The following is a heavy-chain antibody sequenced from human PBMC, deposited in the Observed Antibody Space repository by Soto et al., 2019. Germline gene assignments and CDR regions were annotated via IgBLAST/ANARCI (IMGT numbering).Heavy chain of an antibody. Sequence: ASVKVSCKASGYTFTNYVMHWVRQAPGQRLEWMGWIIAGNGNTRYSQNFQGRVTITRDTSASTAYMELSSLRSEDTAVYYCVREGYCSGTNCYFIRWFDPWGPGTLVTVSS. CDR2: IIAGNGNT. D-gene: IGHD2-2*01. CDR1: GYTFTNYV. CDR3: VREGYCSGTNCYFIRWFDP. J-gene: IGHJ5*02. V-gene: IGHV1-3*01.